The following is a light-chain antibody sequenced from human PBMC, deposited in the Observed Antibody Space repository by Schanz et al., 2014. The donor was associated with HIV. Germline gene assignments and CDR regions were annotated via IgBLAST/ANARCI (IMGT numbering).Light chain of an antibody. CDR3: AAWDDLLNGPV. CDR2: SNN. J-gene: IGLJ3*02. V-gene: IGLV1-44*01. CDR1: SSNIGSNA. Sequence: QSVLTQSPSASGTPGQRVTISCSGSSSNIGSNAVNWFQQLPGMAPKLLIYSNNQRPSGVPDRFSGSKSGTSASLAISGLQSDDEAYYYCAAWDDLLNGPVFGGGTKLTVL.